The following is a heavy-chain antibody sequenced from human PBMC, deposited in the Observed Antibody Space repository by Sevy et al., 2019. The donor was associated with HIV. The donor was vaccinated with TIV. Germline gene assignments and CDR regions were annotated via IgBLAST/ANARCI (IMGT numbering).Heavy chain of an antibody. V-gene: IGHV3-64D*06. CDR1: GFTFSSYP. Sequence: GGSLRLSCSASGFTFSSYPMHWVRQAPGKGLEYVSLISGNGGSTYYADSVKGRFTISRDNFKMTLYLQMSSLRAEDTAVYYCVTRGGLVGATNFDYWGQGTLVTVSS. CDR3: VTRGGLVGATNFDY. J-gene: IGHJ4*02. D-gene: IGHD1-26*01. CDR2: ISGNGGST.